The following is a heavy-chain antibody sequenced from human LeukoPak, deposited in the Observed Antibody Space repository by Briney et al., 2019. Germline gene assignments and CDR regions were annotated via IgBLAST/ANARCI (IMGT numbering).Heavy chain of an antibody. D-gene: IGHD1-26*01. J-gene: IGHJ4*02. CDR2: IYSGGST. V-gene: IGHV3-66*01. Sequence: PGGSLRLSCAASGFTVSSNYMSWVRQAPGKGLEWVSVIYSGGSTYYADSVKGRFTISRDNSKNTLYPQMNSLRAEDTAVYYCARGEWELLLDYWGQGTLVTVSS. CDR1: GFTVSSNY. CDR3: ARGEWELLLDY.